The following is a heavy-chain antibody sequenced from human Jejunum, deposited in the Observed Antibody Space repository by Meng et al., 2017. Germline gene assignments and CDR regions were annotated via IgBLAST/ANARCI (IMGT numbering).Heavy chain of an antibody. V-gene: IGHV4-61*01. J-gene: IGHJ4*02. CDR3: ARDNWGSIDY. Sequence: LTESGPGLVKPSETLSLTCTVPGGFASSGSYYWTWVRQSPGKGLEWIGYNFDNGRTNYNPSLKSRVTMSVDTSRNQFSLKLSSVTAADTAVYYCARDNWGSIDYWGQGVLVTVSS. CDR2: NFDNGRT. CDR1: GGFASSGSYY. D-gene: IGHD7-27*01.